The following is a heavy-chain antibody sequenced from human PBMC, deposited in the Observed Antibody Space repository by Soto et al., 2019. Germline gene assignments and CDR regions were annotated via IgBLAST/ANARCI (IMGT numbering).Heavy chain of an antibody. D-gene: IGHD2-8*02. CDR2: IYPDDSDT. V-gene: IGHV5-51*01. CDR3: ANPVLVTSTMNYFDL. Sequence: PGESLKISCKASGYSFSNFWIAWVRQMPGEGLEWLGIIYPDDSDTRYSPSFLGQVTISADKSIKTTYLQWSSLKASDTAIYFCANPVLVTSTMNYFDLWGQGTLVTVSS. CDR1: GYSFSNFW. J-gene: IGHJ4*02.